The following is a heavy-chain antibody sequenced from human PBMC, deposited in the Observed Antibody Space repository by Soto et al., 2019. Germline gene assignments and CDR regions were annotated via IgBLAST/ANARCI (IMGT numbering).Heavy chain of an antibody. CDR2: INPNSGVT. Sequence: QVQLVQSGAEVKKPGASVKVSCKASGYTFTGYYIHWVRQATGQGLEWMGWINPNSGVTNYAQKFQGWVTMTRDTSISTAYMELSRLRSDDTAVYYCARGSSGWLHPLYGMDVWGQGTTVTVSS. V-gene: IGHV1-2*04. D-gene: IGHD6-19*01. CDR3: ARGSSGWLHPLYGMDV. CDR1: GYTFTGYY. J-gene: IGHJ6*02.